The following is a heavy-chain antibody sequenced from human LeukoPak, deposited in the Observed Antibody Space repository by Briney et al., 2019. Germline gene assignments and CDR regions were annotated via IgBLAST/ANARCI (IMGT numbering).Heavy chain of an antibody. CDR2: INHSGST. V-gene: IGHV4-34*01. CDR1: GFTFSSYS. Sequence: PGGSLRLSCAASGFTFSSYSMNWVRQPPGKGLEWIGEINHSGSTNYNPSLKSRVTISVDTSKNQFSLKLSSVTAADTAVYYCARARVVPAAIPLFDYWGQGTLVTVSS. CDR3: ARARVVPAAIPLFDY. J-gene: IGHJ4*02. D-gene: IGHD2-2*02.